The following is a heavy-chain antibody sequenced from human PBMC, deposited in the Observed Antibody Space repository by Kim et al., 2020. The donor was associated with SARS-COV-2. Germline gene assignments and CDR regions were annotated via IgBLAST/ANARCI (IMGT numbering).Heavy chain of an antibody. Sequence: GGSLRLSCAASGFTFSSYGMHWVRQAPGKGLEWVAVISYDGSNKYYADSVKGRFTISRDNSKNTLYLQMNSLRAEDTAVYYCAKDRKIDDWGQGTLVTVSS. CDR2: ISYDGSNK. CDR3: AKDRKIDD. CDR1: GFTFSSYG. V-gene: IGHV3-30*18. J-gene: IGHJ4*02.